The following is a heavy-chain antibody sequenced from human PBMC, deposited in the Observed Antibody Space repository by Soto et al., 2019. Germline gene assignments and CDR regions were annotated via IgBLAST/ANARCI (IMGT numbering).Heavy chain of an antibody. V-gene: IGHV3-53*04. CDR1: GFTVSSNY. CDR3: AREVGHGWFDP. CDR2: IYSGGST. Sequence: EVQLVESGGGLVQPGGSLRLSCAATGFTVSSNYMSWVRQAPGKGLEWVSVIYSGGSTYYADSVKGRFTISRHNSKNTLYLQMNSLRAEDTAVYYCAREVGHGWFDPWGQGTLVTVSS. J-gene: IGHJ5*02.